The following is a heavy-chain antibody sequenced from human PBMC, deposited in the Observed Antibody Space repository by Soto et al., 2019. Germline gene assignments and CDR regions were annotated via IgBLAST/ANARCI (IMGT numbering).Heavy chain of an antibody. J-gene: IGHJ5*01. D-gene: IGHD7-27*01. CDR3: ARGRYCLTGRCFPNWFDS. V-gene: IGHV4-30-4*01. Sequence: SETLSLTCSVSGDSISNLDYFWAWIRQPPGQALEYIGYVYKSATTYYNPSFESRDAISVDTSKSQFSLNVTSVTAADTAGYFCARGRYCLTGRCFPNWFDSWGQGALVTVS. CDR2: VYKSATT. CDR1: GDSISNLDYF.